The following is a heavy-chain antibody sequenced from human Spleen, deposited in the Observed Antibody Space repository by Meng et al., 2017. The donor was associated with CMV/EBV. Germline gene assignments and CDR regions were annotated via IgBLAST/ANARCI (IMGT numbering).Heavy chain of an antibody. CDR1: GGSFSGYD. CDR2: INHRGST. Sequence: GSLRLSCAVYGGSFSGYDWSWIRQSPGKGLEWIGEINHRGSTNYNPSLKNRLTISVDTSKNQFSLKLNSVTAADTAVYYCARGSTSVTMIVVVITAASLAYDSWGQGTLVTVSS. V-gene: IGHV4-34*01. J-gene: IGHJ4*02. CDR3: ARGSTSVTMIVVVITAASLAYDS. D-gene: IGHD3-22*01.